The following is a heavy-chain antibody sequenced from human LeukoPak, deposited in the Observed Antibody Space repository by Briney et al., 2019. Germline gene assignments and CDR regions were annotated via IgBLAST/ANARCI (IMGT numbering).Heavy chain of an antibody. D-gene: IGHD3-3*01. CDR2: IYTSGST. CDR3: ARGRGSRFLECLGAFDI. J-gene: IGHJ3*02. V-gene: IGHV4-4*07. CDR1: GGSISSYY. Sequence: SETLSLTCTVSGGSISSYYWSWIRQPAGKGLEWIGRIYTSGSTNYNPSLKSRVTMSVDTSKNQFSLKLSSVTAADTAVYYCARGRGSRFLECLGAFDIWGQGTMVTVSS.